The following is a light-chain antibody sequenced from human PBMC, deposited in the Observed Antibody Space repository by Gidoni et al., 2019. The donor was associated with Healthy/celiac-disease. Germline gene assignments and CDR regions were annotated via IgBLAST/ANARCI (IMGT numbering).Light chain of an antibody. V-gene: IGKV1-5*03. CDR1: QSISSW. J-gene: IGKJ2*01. CDR2: KAS. CDR3: QQYNSYSPYT. Sequence: DIQRTKSPSTLSASEGDRVTTPCRASQSISSWLAWYQQKPGKAPKLLIYKASSLESGVPSRFIGSGSGTEFTLTISSLQPDDCAAYYCQQYNSYSPYTFXXXTKLEIK.